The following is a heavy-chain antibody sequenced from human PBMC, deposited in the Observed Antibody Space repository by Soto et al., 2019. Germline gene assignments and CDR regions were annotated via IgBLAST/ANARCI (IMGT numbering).Heavy chain of an antibody. CDR1: GGSISSYY. Sequence: SETLSLTCTVSGGSISSYYWSWIRQPPGKGLEWIGYIYYSGSTNYNPSLKSRVTISVDTSKNQFSLKLSSVTAAVTAVYYCVCYSSSWYLIDYWCQGTLLTVSS. J-gene: IGHJ4*01. D-gene: IGHD6-13*01. CDR2: IYYSGST. CDR3: VCYSSSWYLIDY. V-gene: IGHV4-59*01.